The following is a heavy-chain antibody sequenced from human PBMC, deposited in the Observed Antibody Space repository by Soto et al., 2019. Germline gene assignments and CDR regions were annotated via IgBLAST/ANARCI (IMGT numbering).Heavy chain of an antibody. D-gene: IGHD3-22*01. V-gene: IGHV4-59*01. Sequence: PSETLSLTCTVSGGSISSYYWRWIRQPPGKGLEWIGYIYFRGTTNYNPSLKSRVTMSADTSKNQFSLKLNSVTAADTAVYYCARMNYYDTSGYPFDCWGQGMMVTVSS. CDR3: ARMNYYDTSGYPFDC. CDR2: IYFRGTT. J-gene: IGHJ4*02. CDR1: GGSISSYY.